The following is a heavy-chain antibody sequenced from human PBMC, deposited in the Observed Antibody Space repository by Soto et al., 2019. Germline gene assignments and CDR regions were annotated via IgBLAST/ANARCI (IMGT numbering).Heavy chain of an antibody. J-gene: IGHJ4*02. CDR1: GYSFINYW. Sequence: GESLKISCKGSGYSFINYWIGWVRQMPVKGMEWMGIIYPGDSDTRYSPSFQGQVTISADKAISTAYVQWSSLRASDTAMYYCARQTNYGSSGWPLDYWAQGAMVTVSS. D-gene: IGHD3-22*01. V-gene: IGHV5-51*01. CDR3: ARQTNYGSSGWPLDY. CDR2: IYPGDSDT.